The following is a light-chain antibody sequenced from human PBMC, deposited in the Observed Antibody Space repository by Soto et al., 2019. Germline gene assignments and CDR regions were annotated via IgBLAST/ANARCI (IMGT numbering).Light chain of an antibody. J-gene: IGKJ5*01. CDR2: NAS. Sequence: EVVMTQSPATLSVSPGERVTLSCRASQSVRSNLAWYQQKPGQPPRLLIYNASNRTTGIPARFSGSGSGTDFTLTISSLEPEDFAVYYCQQRGDWPPITFGQGTRLEIK. V-gene: IGKV3-11*01. CDR1: QSVRSN. CDR3: QQRGDWPPIT.